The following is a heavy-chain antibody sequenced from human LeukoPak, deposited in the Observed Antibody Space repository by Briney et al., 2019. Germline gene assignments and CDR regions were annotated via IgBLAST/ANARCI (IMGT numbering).Heavy chain of an antibody. CDR1: GFTFSNYA. CDR3: ARRGTSSSWAHFDY. Sequence: GGSLRLSCAASGFTFSNYAMTWVRQAPGKGLEWVAKIKQDGSEKYYVDSVKGRFTISRDNAKNSLYLQMNSLGAEDTAVYYCARRGTSSSWAHFDYWGQGTLVTVSS. J-gene: IGHJ4*02. D-gene: IGHD6-13*01. CDR2: IKQDGSEK. V-gene: IGHV3-7*05.